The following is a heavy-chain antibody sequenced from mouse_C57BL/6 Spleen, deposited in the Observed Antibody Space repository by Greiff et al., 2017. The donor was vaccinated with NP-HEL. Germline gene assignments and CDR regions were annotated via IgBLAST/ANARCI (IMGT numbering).Heavy chain of an antibody. V-gene: IGHV1-26*01. CDR3: ARSRGNYPSWFAY. CDR2: INPNNGGT. Sequence: EVQLQQSGPELVKPGASVKISCKASGYTFTDYYMNWVKQSHGKSLEWIGDINPNNGGTSYNQKFKGKATLTVDKSSSTAHMELRSLTSEDSAVYYCARSRGNYPSWFAYWGQGTLVTVSA. CDR1: GYTFTDYY. D-gene: IGHD2-1*01. J-gene: IGHJ3*01.